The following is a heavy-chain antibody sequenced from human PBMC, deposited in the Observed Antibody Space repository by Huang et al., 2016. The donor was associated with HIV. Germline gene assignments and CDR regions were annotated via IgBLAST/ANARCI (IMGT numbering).Heavy chain of an antibody. CDR3: ARGAARYFDRGGTRYFGMDV. D-gene: IGHD3-9*01. CDR2: SNHKGSP. CDR1: GGCFSGYY. J-gene: IGHJ6*02. V-gene: IGHV4-34*01. Sequence: QVQLQQWGAGLLRPSETLSLACAVYGGCFSGYYWSWIRQPPGKGREWSGESNHKGSPNYNPSLESRGSISVDTPKNQFSLKRTSVAAAETAVYYCARGAARYFDRGGTRYFGMDVWGQGTTVTVSS.